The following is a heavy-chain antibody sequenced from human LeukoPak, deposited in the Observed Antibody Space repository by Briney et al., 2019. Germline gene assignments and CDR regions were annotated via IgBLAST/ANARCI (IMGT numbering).Heavy chain of an antibody. CDR1: GLTFDDYG. J-gene: IGHJ4*02. V-gene: IGHV3-20*04. CDR2: INWNGGST. D-gene: IGHD2-2*01. Sequence: GGSLRLSCAASGLTFDDYGMSWVRQAPGKGLEWVSGINWNGGSTGYADSVKGRFTISRDNAKNSLYLQMNSLRAEDTALYYCARDYCSSTSCYFFDYWGQGTLVTVSS. CDR3: ARDYCSSTSCYFFDY.